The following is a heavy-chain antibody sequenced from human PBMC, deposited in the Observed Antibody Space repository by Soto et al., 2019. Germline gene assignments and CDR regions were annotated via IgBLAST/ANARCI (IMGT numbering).Heavy chain of an antibody. CDR3: ATRCPRVTGTELDY. D-gene: IGHD6-19*01. CDR1: GFAFTFYP. V-gene: IGHV3-23*01. Sequence: GGSLRLSCAASGFAFTFYPMSWVRQAPGKGLEWVSSISGSGGTTCYADSVKGRFTFSRDNSKNTLSLQMNSLRAEDSAVYYCATRCPRVTGTELDYWGQGTLVTVSS. J-gene: IGHJ4*02. CDR2: ISGSGGTT.